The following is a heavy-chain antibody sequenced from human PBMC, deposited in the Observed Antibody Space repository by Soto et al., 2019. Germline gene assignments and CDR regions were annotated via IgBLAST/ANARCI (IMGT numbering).Heavy chain of an antibody. J-gene: IGHJ6*02. Sequence: QVQLVQSGAEVKKPGASVKVSCTFTSYDINWARQATGQGLEWMGWMNPNSGNTRYAQKFQGRVTMTRNTSNFTAYMELSSLRSEDTAVYYCARGPGSSDWRFSYYYMDVWGQGTTVTVSS. V-gene: IGHV1-8*01. CDR2: MNPNSGNT. CDR1: FTSYD. D-gene: IGHD6-19*01. CDR3: ARGPGSSDWRFSYYYMDV.